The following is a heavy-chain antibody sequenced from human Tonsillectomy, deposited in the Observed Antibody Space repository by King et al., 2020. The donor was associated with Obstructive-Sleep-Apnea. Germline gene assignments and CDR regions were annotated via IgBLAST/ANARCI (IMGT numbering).Heavy chain of an antibody. V-gene: IGHV3-9*01. CDR3: AKDILYGGSGSYSHFDY. Sequence: VQLVESGGGLVQPGRSLRLSCAASGFSLDDYAIHWVRQAPGKVLDWVSGISWNSGSIGYADSVKGRFTISRDNAKNSLYLQMNRLRAEDTALYYCAKDILYGGSGSYSHFDYWGQGTLVTVSS. CDR2: ISWNSGSI. CDR1: GFSLDDYA. J-gene: IGHJ4*02. D-gene: IGHD3-10*01.